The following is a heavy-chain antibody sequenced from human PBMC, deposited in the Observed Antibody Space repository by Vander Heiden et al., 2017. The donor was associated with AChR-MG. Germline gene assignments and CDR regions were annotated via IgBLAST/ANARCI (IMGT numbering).Heavy chain of an antibody. CDR2: MYYSGST. CDR3: AREGTIAARPGWYFDL. V-gene: IGHV4-31*03. J-gene: IGHJ2*01. Sequence: HVQLQESGPGLSKPSQNLSLTCILSACLMSSGGYYWGWIRQQPEKGLEWIVYMYYSGSTYYNPSLRSRVTISVDTCKNQFSLKLSSVTAADTAVYYCAREGTIAARPGWYFDLWGRGTLVTVSS. D-gene: IGHD6-6*01. CDR1: ACLMSSGGYY.